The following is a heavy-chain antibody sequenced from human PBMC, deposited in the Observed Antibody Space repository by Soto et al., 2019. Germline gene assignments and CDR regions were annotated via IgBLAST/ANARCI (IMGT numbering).Heavy chain of an antibody. CDR1: GGSFSGYY. J-gene: IGHJ5*02. V-gene: IGHV4-34*01. CDR3: ARVEPYSSSWYLRFGFDP. Sequence: QVQLQQWGAGLLKPSETLSLTCAVYGGSFSGYYWSWIRQPPGKGLEWIGEINHSGSTNYNPSLKSRVTISLDTSKNQFSLKLSSVTAADTAVYYCARVEPYSSSWYLRFGFDPWGQGTLVTVSS. D-gene: IGHD6-13*01. CDR2: INHSGST.